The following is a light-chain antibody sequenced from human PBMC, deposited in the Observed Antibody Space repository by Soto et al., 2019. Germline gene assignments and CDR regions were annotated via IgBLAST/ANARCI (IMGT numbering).Light chain of an antibody. Sequence: SQSVSSYLAWYQQKPGQAPRLPIYDASKRATGIPASFSGSGSGTDFTLTISSLEPEVFAVYYCQQRSNRSTFGQGTRMEIK. V-gene: IGKV3-11*01. CDR3: QQRSNRST. CDR1: QSVSSY. CDR2: DAS. J-gene: IGKJ5*01.